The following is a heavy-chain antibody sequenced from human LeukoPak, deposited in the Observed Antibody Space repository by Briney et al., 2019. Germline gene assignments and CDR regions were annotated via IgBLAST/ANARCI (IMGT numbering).Heavy chain of an antibody. CDR1: GGSISSGGYS. V-gene: IGHV4-31*11. CDR2: IYYSGST. Sequence: RPSETLSLTCAVSGGSISSGGYSWSWIRQPPGKGLEWIGYIYYSGSTYYNPSLKSRVTISVDTSKNQFSLKLSSVTAADTAVYYCASDSSSYYDSSGYYYLDYWGQGTLVTVSS. CDR3: ASDSSSYYDSSGYYYLDY. J-gene: IGHJ4*02. D-gene: IGHD3-22*01.